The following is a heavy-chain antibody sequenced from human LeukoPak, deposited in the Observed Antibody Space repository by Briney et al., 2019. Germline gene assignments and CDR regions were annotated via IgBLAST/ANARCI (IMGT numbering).Heavy chain of an antibody. CDR3: AREAGGFMSGMDV. J-gene: IGHJ6*03. Sequence: ASVKVSCKTSGYTFTGFYMHWVRQAPGQGLEWMGWITPDRGGTNYAQKFQGRVTLTRDTSISTAYMELSSLRSDDTAVYYCAREAGGFMSGMDVWGEGTTVTVSS. V-gene: IGHV1-2*02. CDR2: ITPDRGGT. D-gene: IGHD3-16*01. CDR1: GYTFTGFY.